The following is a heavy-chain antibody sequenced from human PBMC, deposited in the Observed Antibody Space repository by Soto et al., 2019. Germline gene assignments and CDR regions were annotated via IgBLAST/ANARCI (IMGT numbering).Heavy chain of an antibody. Sequence: SETLSLTCAVYGGSFSGYYWSWIRQPPGKGLEWIGEINHSGSTNYNPSLKSRVTISVDTSKNQFSLKLSSVTAADTAVYYCAGARRRRIGVVIMGYYGMDVWGQGTTVTVSS. D-gene: IGHD3-3*01. CDR2: INHSGST. J-gene: IGHJ6*02. CDR3: AGARRRRIGVVIMGYYGMDV. V-gene: IGHV4-34*01. CDR1: GGSFSGYY.